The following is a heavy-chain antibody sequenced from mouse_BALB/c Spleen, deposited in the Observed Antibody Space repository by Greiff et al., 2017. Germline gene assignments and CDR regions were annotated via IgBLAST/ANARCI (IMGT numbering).Heavy chain of an antibody. D-gene: IGHD2-2*01. V-gene: IGHV14-3*02. Sequence: EVKLQQSGAELVKPGASVKLSCTASGFNIKDTYMHWVKQRPEQGLEWIGRIDPANGNTKYDPKFQGKATITADTSSNTAYLQLSSLTSEDTAVYYCASYYGYDNAMDYWGQGTSVTVSS. CDR1: GFNIKDTY. CDR3: ASYYGYDNAMDY. CDR2: IDPANGNT. J-gene: IGHJ4*01.